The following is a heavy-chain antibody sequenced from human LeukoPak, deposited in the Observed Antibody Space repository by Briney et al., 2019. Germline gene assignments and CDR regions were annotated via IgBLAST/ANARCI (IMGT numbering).Heavy chain of an antibody. CDR1: GFTFSDYY. D-gene: IGHD1-1*01. Sequence: GGSLRLSCAASGFTFSDYYMSWIRQAPGKGPEWVAVIWYDGSNEYYADSVKGRFTISRDNSKNTLYLQVNSLIAEDTAAYYCASQHKPRNERYYGMDVWGQGTTVTVPS. CDR2: IWYDGSNE. V-gene: IGHV3-33*08. CDR3: ASQHKPRNERYYGMDV. J-gene: IGHJ6*02.